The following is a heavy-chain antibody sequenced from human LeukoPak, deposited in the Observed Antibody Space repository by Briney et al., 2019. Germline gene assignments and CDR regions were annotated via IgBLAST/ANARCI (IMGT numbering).Heavy chain of an antibody. Sequence: GGSLRLSCAASGFTFSDYAMHWVPQAPGKGLEWVAVIAYGGTYTHHADSLKGRFTISRDNSRDTLCLQINSLRPEDTALYYCARNKAITAFFGMDVWGQGTTIIVSS. D-gene: IGHD2/OR15-2a*01. CDR1: GFTFSDYA. CDR3: ARNKAITAFFGMDV. CDR2: IAYGGTYT. J-gene: IGHJ6*01. V-gene: IGHV3-30*03.